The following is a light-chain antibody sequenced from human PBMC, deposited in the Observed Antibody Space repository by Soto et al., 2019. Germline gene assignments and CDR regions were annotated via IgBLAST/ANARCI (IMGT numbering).Light chain of an antibody. CDR3: QQYSHLIT. CDR1: QDINNH. J-gene: IGKJ5*01. V-gene: IGKV1-33*01. CDR2: DAS. Sequence: IQMTQSPSSLSASVGDRVTITFQASQDINNHLNWYQQKLGKAPKLLIYDASNLETGVPSRFSGSGSGTDFTFTISSLQPEDIATYYCQQYSHLITFGQGTRLEV.